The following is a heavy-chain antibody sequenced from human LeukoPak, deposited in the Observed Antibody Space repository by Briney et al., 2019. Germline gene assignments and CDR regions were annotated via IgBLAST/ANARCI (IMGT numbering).Heavy chain of an antibody. J-gene: IGHJ4*02. V-gene: IGHV3-30-3*01. Sequence: GRSLRLSCAASGFTFNTYVMHWVRQAPGKGLEWVVVISYDGSTKYYADSVKGRFTISRDNSKNTQFLQMNSLRAEDTAVYYCARGGTVLTIFDYWGQGTLITVSS. CDR3: ARGGTVLTIFDY. CDR1: GFTFNTYV. CDR2: ISYDGSTK. D-gene: IGHD2-8*01.